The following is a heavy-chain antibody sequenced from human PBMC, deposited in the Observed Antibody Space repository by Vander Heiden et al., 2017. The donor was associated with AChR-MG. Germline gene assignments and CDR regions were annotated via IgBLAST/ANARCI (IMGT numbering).Heavy chain of an antibody. CDR3: ANGIGSGSYYAYLDY. V-gene: IGHV3-30*18. Sequence: VPLVESGGGVVQPGRSLRLSCAASGFTFSGYGMHWVRQGPGEGLEWVAVISYEGSNKYDADSVKGRFTIARDNSKNTLYLQMTSLRAEDAAVYYCANGIGSGSYYAYLDYWGQGTLVTVSA. CDR2: ISYEGSNK. CDR1: GFTFSGYG. D-gene: IGHD3-10*01. J-gene: IGHJ4*02.